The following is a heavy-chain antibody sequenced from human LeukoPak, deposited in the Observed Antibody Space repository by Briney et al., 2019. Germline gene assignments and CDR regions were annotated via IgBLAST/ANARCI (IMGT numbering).Heavy chain of an antibody. J-gene: IGHJ4*02. V-gene: IGHV5-51*03. D-gene: IGHD5-18*01. Sequence: GESLKISCKASGYSFTSYWIGWARQMPGKGLEWMGIIYPDDSDTRYSPSFQGQVTISADKSISTAYLLWSSLKASDTAMYYCARLVDTTMADYWGQGSLVTVSS. CDR3: ARLVDTTMADY. CDR2: IYPDDSDT. CDR1: GYSFTSYW.